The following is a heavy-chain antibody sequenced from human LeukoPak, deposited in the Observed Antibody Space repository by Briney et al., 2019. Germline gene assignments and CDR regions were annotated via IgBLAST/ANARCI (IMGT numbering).Heavy chain of an antibody. J-gene: IGHJ4*02. CDR1: GFTFSSYA. V-gene: IGHV3-30*04. Sequence: GGSLRLSCAASGFTFSSYAMHWVRQAPGKGLEWVAVISYDGSNKYYADSVKGRFTISRDNSKNTLYLQMNSLRAEDTAVYYCARDLGGPYCDFWSGYYSGYWGQGTLVTVSS. CDR3: ARDLGGPYCDFWSGYYSGY. D-gene: IGHD3-3*01. CDR2: ISYDGSNK.